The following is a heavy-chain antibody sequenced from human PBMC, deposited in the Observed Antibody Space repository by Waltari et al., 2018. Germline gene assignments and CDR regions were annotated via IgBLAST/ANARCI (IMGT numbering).Heavy chain of an antibody. CDR1: GGSISSGDYY. D-gene: IGHD3-3*01. Sequence: QVQLQESGPGLVKPSQTLSLTCTVPGGSISSGDYYWSWIRQPPGKGLEWIGYIYYSGSTYYNPSLKSRVTISVDTSKNQFSLKLSSVTAADTAVYYCVRAAGDFWSGYFYYYYMDVWGKGTTVTISS. CDR3: VRAAGDFWSGYFYYYYMDV. CDR2: IYYSGST. V-gene: IGHV4-30-4*08. J-gene: IGHJ6*03.